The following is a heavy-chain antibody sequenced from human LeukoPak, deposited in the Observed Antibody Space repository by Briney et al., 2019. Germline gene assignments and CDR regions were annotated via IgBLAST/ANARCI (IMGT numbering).Heavy chain of an antibody. V-gene: IGHV4-59*01. CDR1: GGSISSYY. CDR2: IYYSGST. J-gene: IGHJ6*03. D-gene: IGHD4-11*01. CDR3: ARYYSNYDAYYYYMDV. Sequence: SETLSLTCTVSGGSISSYYWSWIRQPPGKGLEWIGYIYYSGSTNYNPSLKSRVTISVDTSKNQFSLKLSSVNAADTAVYYCARYYSNYDAYYYYMDVWGKGTTVTVSS.